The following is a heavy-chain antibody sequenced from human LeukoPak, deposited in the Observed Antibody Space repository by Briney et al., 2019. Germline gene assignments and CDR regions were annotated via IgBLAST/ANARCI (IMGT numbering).Heavy chain of an antibody. Sequence: PGGSLRLSCAASGFTFSSYWMSWVRQAPGKGLEWVANIKQDGSEKYYVDSVKGRFTISRDNAKKSLYLQMNRLRAEDTAVYYCARVNGGSYYGIYYYYYYGMDVWGQGTTVTVSS. CDR2: IKQDGSEK. D-gene: IGHD1-26*01. CDR1: GFTFSSYW. CDR3: ARVNGGSYYGIYYYYYYGMDV. V-gene: IGHV3-7*03. J-gene: IGHJ6*02.